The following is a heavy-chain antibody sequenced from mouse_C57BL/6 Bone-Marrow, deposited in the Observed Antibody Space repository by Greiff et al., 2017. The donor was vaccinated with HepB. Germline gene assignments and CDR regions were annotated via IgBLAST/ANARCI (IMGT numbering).Heavy chain of an antibody. CDR1: GYTFNSYW. J-gene: IGHJ2*01. CDR3: ARYSLPITTVVLDY. D-gene: IGHD1-1*01. Sequence: QVQLQQPGAELVKPGASVKMSCKASGYTFNSYWITWVKQRPGQGLEWIGDIYPGSGSTNYNEKFKSKATLTVDTSSSTAYMQLSSLTSEDSAVYYCARYSLPITTVVLDYWGQGTTLTVSS. CDR2: IYPGSGST. V-gene: IGHV1-55*01.